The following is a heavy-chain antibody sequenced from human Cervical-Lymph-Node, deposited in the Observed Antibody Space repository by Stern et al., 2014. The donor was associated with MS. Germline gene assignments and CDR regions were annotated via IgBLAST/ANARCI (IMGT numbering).Heavy chain of an antibody. V-gene: IGHV1-46*01. Sequence: QAHLVQSGAEVKKPGASVQISCKASGPTFRNFPIHWLRQAPGQGPVWMGMIHPNSGRTSYAQKFQGRVTMTRDTSTTTVYMELNSLKSEDTAVYFCANPLPYATWGQGTLVTVSS. CDR1: GPTFRNFP. CDR3: ANPLPYAT. D-gene: IGHD4-17*01. J-gene: IGHJ5*02. CDR2: IHPNSGRT.